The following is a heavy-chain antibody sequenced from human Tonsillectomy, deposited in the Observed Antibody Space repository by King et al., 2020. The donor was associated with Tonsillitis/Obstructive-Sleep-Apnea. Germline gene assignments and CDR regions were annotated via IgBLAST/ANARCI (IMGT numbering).Heavy chain of an antibody. Sequence: QLVQSGGGLVQPGGSLRLSCSASGFTFSSYAMHWVRQAPGKGLEYVSAISSNGGSTYYADSVKGRFTISRDNSKNTLYLQMSSLRAEDTAVYYCVKVNPDYGDYVGGFDYWGQGTLVTVSS. J-gene: IGHJ4*02. CDR2: ISSNGGST. CDR3: VKVNPDYGDYVGGFDY. D-gene: IGHD4-17*01. CDR1: GFTFSSYA. V-gene: IGHV3-64D*06.